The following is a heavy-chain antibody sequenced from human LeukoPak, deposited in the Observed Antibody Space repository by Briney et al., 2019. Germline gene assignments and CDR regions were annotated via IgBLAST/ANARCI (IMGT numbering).Heavy chain of an antibody. J-gene: IGHJ1*01. D-gene: IGHD3-22*01. CDR2: IYYSGST. V-gene: IGHV4-59*01. CDR3: ARGGGPSGYSPTQYFQH. CDR1: GGSISSYH. Sequence: PSETLSLTCTVSGGSISSYHWSWIRQPPGEGLEWISYIYYSGSTNYNPSLKSRVTISVDTSKNQFSLKLSSVTAADTAVYYCARGGGPSGYSPTQYFQHWGQGTLVTVSS.